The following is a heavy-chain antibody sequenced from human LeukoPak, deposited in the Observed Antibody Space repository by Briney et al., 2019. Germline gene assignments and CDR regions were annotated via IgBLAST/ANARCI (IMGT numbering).Heavy chain of an antibody. CDR3: ARDTYSSSSTIVY. Sequence: GGSLRLSCAASGFTFSDYYMSWIRQAPGKGLEWVSYISSSGSTIYYADSVKGRFTISRDNAKNSLYLQMNSLRAEDTAVYYCARDTYSSSSTIVYWGQGTLVTVSS. CDR2: ISSSGSTI. V-gene: IGHV3-11*04. CDR1: GFTFSDYY. J-gene: IGHJ4*02. D-gene: IGHD6-6*01.